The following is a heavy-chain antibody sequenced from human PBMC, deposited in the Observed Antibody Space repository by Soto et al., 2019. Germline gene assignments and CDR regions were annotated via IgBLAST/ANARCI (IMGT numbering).Heavy chain of an antibody. CDR3: ARGWAGGYYYGMDV. J-gene: IGHJ6*02. CDR1: GGSFSGYY. D-gene: IGHD3-10*01. V-gene: IGHV4-34*01. CDR2: INHSGST. Sequence: SETLSLTCAVYGGSFSGYYWSWIRQPPGKGLEWIGEINHSGSTNYNPSLKSRVTISVDTSKNQFSLKLSSVTAADTAVYYCARGWAGGYYYGMDVWGQGTTVTVSS.